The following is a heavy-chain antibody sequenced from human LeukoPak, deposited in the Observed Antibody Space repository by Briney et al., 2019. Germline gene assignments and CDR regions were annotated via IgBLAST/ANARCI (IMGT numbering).Heavy chain of an antibody. CDR3: ARRGGSGRRFHC. J-gene: IGHJ4*02. Sequence: PSETLSLTCTVSGGSVSSGTYYWSWIRQPPGKGLEWIGYIYYTGSTNCNPSLKSRLTISVDTSKNQFSLKLSSVTAADTAVYCGARRGGSGRRFHCGRQGTLINVFS. V-gene: IGHV4-61*01. CDR1: GGSVSSGTYY. CDR2: IYYTGST. D-gene: IGHD3-10*01.